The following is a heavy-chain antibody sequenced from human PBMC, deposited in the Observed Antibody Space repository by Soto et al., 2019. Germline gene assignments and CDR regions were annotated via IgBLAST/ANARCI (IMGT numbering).Heavy chain of an antibody. CDR1: GLTLSSLA. V-gene: IGHV3-23*01. J-gene: IGHJ6*02. Sequence: QPGGSMDLSCAASGLTLSSLAMAGSRKAQGKGRKGVSAISGSGGSTYYADSVKGRFTISRDNSKNTLYLQMNSLRAEDTAVYYCAKVRHSGYDDHSSYYYGMDVWGQGTTVTVSS. CDR3: AKVRHSGYDDHSSYYYGMDV. D-gene: IGHD5-12*01. CDR2: ISGSGGST.